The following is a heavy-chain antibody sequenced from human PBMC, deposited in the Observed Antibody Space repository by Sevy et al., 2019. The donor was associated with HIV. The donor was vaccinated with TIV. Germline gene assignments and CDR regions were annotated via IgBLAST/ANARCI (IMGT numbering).Heavy chain of an antibody. CDR1: GFTFSSYA. J-gene: IGHJ4*02. CDR2: ISGSGGST. Sequence: GGSLRLSCAASGFTFSSYAMIWVRQAPGKGLEWVSAISGSGGSTYYADSVKGRFTISRDNSKNTLYLQMNSLRAEDTAVYYCAKGKFYRAYYFDYWGQRTLVTVSS. CDR3: AKGKFYRAYYFDY. V-gene: IGHV3-23*01.